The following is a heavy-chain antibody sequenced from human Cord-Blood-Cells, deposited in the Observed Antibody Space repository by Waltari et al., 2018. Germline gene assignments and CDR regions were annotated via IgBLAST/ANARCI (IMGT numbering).Heavy chain of an antibody. CDR1: GVTFSSYA. J-gene: IGHJ6*02. CDR3: ARDPRSSSWYYYYYGMDV. D-gene: IGHD6-13*01. V-gene: IGHV3-30*04. CDR2: ISYDGSNK. Sequence: QVQLVESGGGVVQPGRSLRLSCAASGVTFSSYARHWVRQAPGKGLEWVAVISYDGSNKYYADSVKGRFTLPRDNSKHTMYLQMNSLRAEDTAVYYCARDPRSSSWYYYYYGMDVWGQGTTVTVSS.